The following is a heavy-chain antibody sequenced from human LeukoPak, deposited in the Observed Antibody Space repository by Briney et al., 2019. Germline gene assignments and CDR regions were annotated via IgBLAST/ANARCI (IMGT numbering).Heavy chain of an antibody. J-gene: IGHJ5*02. CDR1: GYTFRIHD. Sequence: GASVKISCKASGYTFRIHDFNWVRQAPGQGLEWMGWVSPKTGRTGYAPKFQGRVDMATNASLSTAYMELSSLRSDDTAVYFCARESERNDGWFDPWGQGTLVTVSS. CDR2: VSPKTGRT. V-gene: IGHV1-8*01. CDR3: ARESERNDGWFDP. D-gene: IGHD1-1*01.